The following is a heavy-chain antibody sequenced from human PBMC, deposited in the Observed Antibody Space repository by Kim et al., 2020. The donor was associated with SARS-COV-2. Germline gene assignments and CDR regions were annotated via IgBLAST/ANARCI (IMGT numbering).Heavy chain of an antibody. D-gene: IGHD6-13*01. CDR1: GFTFSSYA. CDR3: TKVRRYSRPDFGY. Sequence: GGSLRLSCTASGFTFSSYAMSWVRQAPGKGLEWVSAIGGSGGSTYYADSVKGRFTISRDNSKNTLYLQMNSLRAEDTAVYYCTKVRRYSRPDFGYWGQGALVTVSS. V-gene: IGHV3-23*01. J-gene: IGHJ4*02. CDR2: IGGSGGST.